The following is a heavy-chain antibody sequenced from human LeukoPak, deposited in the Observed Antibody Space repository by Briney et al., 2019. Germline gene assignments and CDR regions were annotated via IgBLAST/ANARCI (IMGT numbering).Heavy chain of an antibody. V-gene: IGHV1-69*04. CDR2: IIPILGIA. J-gene: IGHJ6*02. CDR3: ARGDVVAGSNGMDV. Sequence: ASVKVSCKASGGTFSSYAISWVRQAPGQGLEWMGRIIPILGIANYAQKFQGRVTITADKSTSTAYMELSSLRSEDTAVYYCARGDVVAGSNGMDVWGQGTTVTVSS. D-gene: IGHD6-19*01. CDR1: GGTFSSYA.